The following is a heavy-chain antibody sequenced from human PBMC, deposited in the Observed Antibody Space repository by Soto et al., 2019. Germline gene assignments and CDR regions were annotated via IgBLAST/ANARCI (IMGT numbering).Heavy chain of an antibody. CDR3: SRGQYSTSYYYYYYGMDV. J-gene: IGHJ6*02. V-gene: IGHV1-69*01. CDR2: IIPIFGTA. CDR1: GGIFTSYA. D-gene: IGHD2-21*01. Sequence: QVQLVQSGAEVKKPGSSVKVSCKASGGIFTSYAFSWVRQAPGQGLEWMGGIIPIFGTARYAQKFQGRVTITADESTSTASMELSSLRSDDTAVYYCSRGQYSTSYYYYYYGMDVWVQGTTVTVSS.